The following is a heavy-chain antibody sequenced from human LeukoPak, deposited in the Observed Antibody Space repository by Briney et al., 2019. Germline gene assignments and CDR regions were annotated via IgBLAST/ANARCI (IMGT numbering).Heavy chain of an antibody. J-gene: IGHJ3*02. CDR2: ISSSSSYI. D-gene: IGHD6-13*01. Sequence: PGGSLRLSCAASGFTFSSYSMNWVRQAPGKGLEWVSSISSSSSYIYYADSVKGRFTTSRDNAKNSLYLQMNSLRAEDTAVYYFAGPPPTGYSSSWYDYRDAFDIWGQGTMVTVSS. V-gene: IGHV3-21*01. CDR1: GFTFSSYS. CDR3: AGPPPTGYSSSWYDYRDAFDI.